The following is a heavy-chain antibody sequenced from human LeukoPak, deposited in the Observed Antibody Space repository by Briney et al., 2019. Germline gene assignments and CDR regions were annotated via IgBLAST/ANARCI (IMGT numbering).Heavy chain of an antibody. Sequence: SETLSLTCAVYGGSFSGYYWSWIRQPPGRGLEWIGEINHSGSTNYNPSLKSRVTISVDTSKNQFSLKLSSVTAADTAVYYCARHSPGSGYSSGWFSFDYWGQGTLVTVSS. CDR2: INHSGST. D-gene: IGHD6-19*01. CDR1: GGSFSGYY. CDR3: ARHSPGSGYSSGWFSFDY. J-gene: IGHJ4*02. V-gene: IGHV4-34*01.